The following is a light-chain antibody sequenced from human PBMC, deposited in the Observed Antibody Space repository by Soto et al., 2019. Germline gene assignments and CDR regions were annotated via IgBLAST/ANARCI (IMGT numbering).Light chain of an antibody. Sequence: DTQMTQSPSTLSASVGDRVTIPCRASQSLNIWLAWYQQKPGRAPQLLIYQASTLASGVPSRFSGSGSGSEFTLTISSLQPDDFATYYCQQYNDYWTFGQGTKVEIK. CDR3: QQYNDYWT. CDR2: QAS. V-gene: IGKV1-5*03. J-gene: IGKJ1*01. CDR1: QSLNIW.